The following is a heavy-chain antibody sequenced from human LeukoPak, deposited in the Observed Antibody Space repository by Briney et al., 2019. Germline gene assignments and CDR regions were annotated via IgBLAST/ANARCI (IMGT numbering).Heavy chain of an antibody. J-gene: IGHJ6*03. CDR3: AGGITMVRGVSGYYYYYYMDV. Sequence: ASVKVSCKASGGTFSSYAISWVRQAPGQGLEWMGGIIPIFGTANYAQKFQGRVTITTDESTSTAYTELSSLRSEDTAVYYCAGGITMVRGVSGYYYYYYMDVWGKGTTVTVSS. CDR2: IIPIFGTA. CDR1: GGTFSSYA. D-gene: IGHD3-10*01. V-gene: IGHV1-69*05.